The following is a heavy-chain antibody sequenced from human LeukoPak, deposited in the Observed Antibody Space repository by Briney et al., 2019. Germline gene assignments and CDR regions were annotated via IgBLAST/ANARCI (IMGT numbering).Heavy chain of an antibody. V-gene: IGHV4-39*01. D-gene: IGHD3-22*01. CDR2: IYYSGST. J-gene: IGHJ4*01. CDR3: ARTSGRGGVDPGTRGYINY. CDR1: GGSISGRNYY. Sequence: SETLSLTCTVSGGSISGRNYYWDWIRQPPGKGLEWIGSIYYSGSTYYKPSLESRVTMSVDTSKNRFSLKMSSVTAADTAVYYCARTSGRGGVDPGTRGYINYWGHGTLVTVSS.